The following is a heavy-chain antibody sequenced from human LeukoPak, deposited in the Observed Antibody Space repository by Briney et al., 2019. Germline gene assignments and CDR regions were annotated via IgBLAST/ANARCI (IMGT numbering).Heavy chain of an antibody. J-gene: IGHJ4*02. V-gene: IGHV1-18*01. CDR2: ISAYNGNT. CDR3: ARGVGLTQGGAFDF. CDR1: GYTFTSYG. Sequence: ASVKVSCKASGYTFTSYGISWVRQAPGQGLEWMGWISAYNGNTNYAQKLQGRVTMATDTSTSTAYMELRSLRSEDTAVYYCARGVGLTQGGAFDFWGQGTLVTVSS. D-gene: IGHD3-16*01.